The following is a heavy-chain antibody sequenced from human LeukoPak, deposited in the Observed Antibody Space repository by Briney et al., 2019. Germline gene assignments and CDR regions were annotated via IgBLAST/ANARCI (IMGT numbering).Heavy chain of an antibody. CDR2: IKQDGSEK. V-gene: IGHV3-7*01. D-gene: IGHD3-22*01. CDR3: ARDIMYYYDSPRGDAFDI. J-gene: IGHJ3*02. Sequence: GGSLRLSCAASGFTFSSYWMSWVRQAPGKGLERVANIKQDGSEKYYVDSVKGRFTISRDNAKNSLYLQMNSLRAEDTAVYYCARDIMYYYDSPRGDAFDIWGQGTMVTVSS. CDR1: GFTFSSYW.